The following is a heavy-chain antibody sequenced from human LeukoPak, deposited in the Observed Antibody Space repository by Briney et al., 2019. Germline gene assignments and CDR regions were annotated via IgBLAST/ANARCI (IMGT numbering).Heavy chain of an antibody. CDR1: GYSISSGYY. V-gene: IGHV4-38-2*01. CDR2: IYHSGST. Sequence: PSETPSLTCAVSGYSISSGYYWGWIRQPPGKGLEWIGSIYHSGSTYYNPSLKSRVTISVDTSKNQFSLKLSSVTAADTAVYYCARLGYCSSTSCFPWGQGTLVTVSS. J-gene: IGHJ5*02. CDR3: ARLGYCSSTSCFP. D-gene: IGHD2-2*01.